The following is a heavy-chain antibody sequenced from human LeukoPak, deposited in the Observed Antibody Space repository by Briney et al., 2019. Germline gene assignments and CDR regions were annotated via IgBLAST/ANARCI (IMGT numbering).Heavy chain of an antibody. Sequence: SVKVSCKASGCTFSSSVICWVRQDPGQGLEWMGRIIPILGITNYAQKFQGRVTITADTSTSTAYMKLRSLTSEDTAVYYCARYSSIWAKDYYYYYGMDVWGQGTTVTVSS. V-gene: IGHV1-69*04. J-gene: IGHJ6*02. CDR1: GCTFSSSV. D-gene: IGHD6-13*01. CDR2: IIPILGIT. CDR3: ARYSSIWAKDYYYYYGMDV.